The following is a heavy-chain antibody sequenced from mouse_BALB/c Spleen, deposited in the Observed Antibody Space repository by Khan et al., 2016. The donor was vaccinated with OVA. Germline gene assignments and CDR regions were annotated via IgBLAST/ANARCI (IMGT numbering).Heavy chain of an antibody. Sequence: QVQLQQSGAELMKPGASVKISCKATGYKFSGYWIEWIKQRPGHGLEWIGQILPGSGSINFNEEFKGKATLTAAKSSNPAYMHLRRLTSDDAAVYDWLRGYYWGQGTTLTVSS. J-gene: IGHJ2*01. CDR3: LRGYY. CDR1: GYKFSGYW. V-gene: IGHV1-9*01. CDR2: ILPGSGSI. D-gene: IGHD2-12*01.